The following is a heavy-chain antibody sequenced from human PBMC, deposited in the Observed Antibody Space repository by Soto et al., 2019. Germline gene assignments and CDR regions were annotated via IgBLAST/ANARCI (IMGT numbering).Heavy chain of an antibody. CDR3: AKATQAVTIFGVVYVDDFDI. V-gene: IGHV3-23*01. D-gene: IGHD3-3*01. CDR2: ISGSGGST. J-gene: IGHJ3*02. Sequence: PGGSLRLSCAASGFTFSSYAMSWVRQAPGKGLEWVSAISGSGGSTYYADSVKGRFTISRDNSKNTLYLQMNSLRAEDTAVYYCAKATQAVTIFGVVYVDDFDIWGQGTMVTVS. CDR1: GFTFSSYA.